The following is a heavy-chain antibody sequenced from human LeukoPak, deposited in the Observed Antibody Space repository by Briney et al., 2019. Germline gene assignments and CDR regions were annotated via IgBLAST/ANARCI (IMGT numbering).Heavy chain of an antibody. J-gene: IGHJ4*02. CDR3: ARDIPHYYGSGSYYNNAFTARDDY. V-gene: IGHV1-18*01. D-gene: IGHD3-10*01. Sequence: ASVKVSCKASGYTFTSYGISWVRQAPGQGLEWMGWISAYNGNTNYAQKLQGRVTMTTDTSTSTAYMELRSLRSDDTAVYYCARDIPHYYGSGSYYNNAFTARDDYWGQGTLVTVSS. CDR2: ISAYNGNT. CDR1: GYTFTSYG.